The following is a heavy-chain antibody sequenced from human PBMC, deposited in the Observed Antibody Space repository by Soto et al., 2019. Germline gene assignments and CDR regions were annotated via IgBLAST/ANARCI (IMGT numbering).Heavy chain of an antibody. CDR1: GGSISSSSYY. J-gene: IGHJ6*03. V-gene: IGHV4-39*01. CDR3: ARQVDYYYYYMDV. Sequence: QLQLQESGPGLVKPSETLSLTCTVSGGSISSSSYYWGWIRQPPGKGLEWIGSLYYSGSTYYNPSLKSRVTISVDTSKNQFSLKLSSVTAADTAVYYCARQVDYYYYYMDVWGKGTTVTVSS. D-gene: IGHD2-15*01. CDR2: LYYSGST.